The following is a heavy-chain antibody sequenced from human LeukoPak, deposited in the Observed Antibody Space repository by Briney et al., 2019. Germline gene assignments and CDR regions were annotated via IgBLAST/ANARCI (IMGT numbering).Heavy chain of an antibody. CDR3: ARYSGYCSSTSCYTVAAFDI. CDR1: GYTFTGYY. V-gene: IGHV1-2*02. CDR2: INPSSGGT. Sequence: ASVKVSCKASGYTFTGYYMHWVRQAPGQGLEWMGWINPSSGGTNYAQKFQGRVTMTRDTSISTAYMELSRLRSDDTAVYYCARYSGYCSSTSCYTVAAFDIWGQGTMVTVSS. D-gene: IGHD2-2*02. J-gene: IGHJ3*02.